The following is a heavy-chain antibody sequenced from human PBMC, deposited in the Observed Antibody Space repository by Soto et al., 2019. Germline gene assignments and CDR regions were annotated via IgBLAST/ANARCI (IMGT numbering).Heavy chain of an antibody. V-gene: IGHV1-69*13. J-gene: IGHJ5*02. CDR1: GCTFSSYA. CDR3: AGSVAGTFDP. D-gene: IGHD6-19*01. CDR2: IIPIFGTA. Sequence: ASVKVSCKASGCTFSSYAISWVRQAPGQGLEWMGGIIPIFGTANYAQKFQGRVTITADESTSTAYMELSSLRSEDTAVYYCAGSVAGTFDPWGQGTLVTVSS.